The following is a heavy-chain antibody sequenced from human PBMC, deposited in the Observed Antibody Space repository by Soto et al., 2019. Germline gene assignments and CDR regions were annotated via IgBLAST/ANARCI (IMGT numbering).Heavy chain of an antibody. J-gene: IGHJ4*02. CDR3: AGGTGWIFDS. D-gene: IGHD2-15*01. CDR1: GFTFSSYW. CDR2: IKQDGSEK. Sequence: EVQLVESGGGLVQPGGSLRLSCSASGFTFSSYWMTWVRQAPGKGLEWVANIKQDGSEKYYVDSVKGRFTISRDNAKNSLYPQMDSLRAEDTAVYYCAGGTGWIFDSWGQGTLVTVSS. V-gene: IGHV3-7*01.